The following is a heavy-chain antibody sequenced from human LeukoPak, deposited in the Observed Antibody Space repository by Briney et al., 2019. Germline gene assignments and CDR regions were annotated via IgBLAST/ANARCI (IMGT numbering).Heavy chain of an antibody. D-gene: IGHD3-10*01. Sequence: PSETPSLTCTVPGGSISSGGYYWSWIRQHPGKGLEWIGYIYYSGSTYYNPSLKSRVTISVDMSKNQFSLKLSSVTAADTAVYYCARGGSFRYFDYWGQGTLVTVSS. CDR2: IYYSGST. J-gene: IGHJ4*02. CDR3: ARGGSFRYFDY. CDR1: GGSISSGGYY. V-gene: IGHV4-31*03.